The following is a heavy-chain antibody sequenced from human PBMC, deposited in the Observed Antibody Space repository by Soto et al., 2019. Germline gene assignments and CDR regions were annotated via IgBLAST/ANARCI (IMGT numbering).Heavy chain of an antibody. CDR3: AKNGHGDGGSDYSDHFDY. J-gene: IGHJ4*02. D-gene: IGHD1-26*01. CDR2: ISGSGGST. V-gene: IGHV3-23*01. CDR1: GFTFSSYA. Sequence: EVQLLESGGGLVQPGGSLRLSCAASGFTFSSYAMSWVRQAPGKGLEWVSAISGSGGSTYYADSVKGRFTISRDNSKNPLELQMNSLRAEDTAVYYWAKNGHGDGGSDYSDHFDYWGKGTLFTVSS.